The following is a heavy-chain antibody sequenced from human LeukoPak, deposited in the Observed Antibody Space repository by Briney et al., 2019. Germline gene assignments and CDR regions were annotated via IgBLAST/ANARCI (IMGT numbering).Heavy chain of an antibody. CDR2: IYSSGNT. CDR3: ARLTPTTLSLYYYYMDV. Sequence: SETLSLTCTVSGGSISSYFWSWIRQPPGKGLEWIGYIYSSGNTNYNPSLKSRVTISVDRSKNQFSLKLSSVTTADTAVYYSARLTPTTLSLYYYYMDVWGKGTTVTVSS. V-gene: IGHV4-59*01. CDR1: GGSISSYF. D-gene: IGHD2/OR15-2a*01. J-gene: IGHJ6*03.